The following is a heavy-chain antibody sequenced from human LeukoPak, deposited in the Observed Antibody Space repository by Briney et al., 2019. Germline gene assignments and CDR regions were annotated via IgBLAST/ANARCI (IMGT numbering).Heavy chain of an antibody. CDR2: FYNTGGI. Sequence: SETLSLTRTVSGGSISRIYSSWSRHAPGKRVEWIGYFYNTGGIIYNPSLKTRVSMSLDTLMNQLSLILRSVTAAATAVYYCGSGQWSHLLDFCGQGTLVTVSS. J-gene: IGHJ4*02. CDR1: GGSISRIY. D-gene: IGHD6-19*01. V-gene: IGHV4-4*08. CDR3: GSGQWSHLLDF.